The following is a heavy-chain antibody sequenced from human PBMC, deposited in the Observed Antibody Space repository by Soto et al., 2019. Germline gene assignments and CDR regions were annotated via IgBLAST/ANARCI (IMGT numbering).Heavy chain of an antibody. V-gene: IGHV4-59*01. CDR1: GGSISSYY. CDR2: IYYSGST. CDR3: ARDRRPSY. J-gene: IGHJ4*02. Sequence: SETLSLTCTVSGGSISSYYWSWIRQPPGKGLEWIGYIYYSGSTNYNPSLKSRVTISVDTSKNQFSLKLSSVTAADTAVYYCARDRRPSYWGQGTLVTVSS.